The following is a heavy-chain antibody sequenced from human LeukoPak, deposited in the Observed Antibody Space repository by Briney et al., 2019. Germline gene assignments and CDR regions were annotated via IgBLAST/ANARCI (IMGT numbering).Heavy chain of an antibody. CDR3: ARDGAAAAYFDL. Sequence: SETLSLTCTVSGGSISSSSYYWGWIRQPPGKGLEWIGSIYYSGSTYYNPSLKSRVTISVDTSKNQFSLKLSSVTAADTAVYYCARDGAAAAYFDLWGRGTLVTVSS. J-gene: IGHJ2*01. V-gene: IGHV4-39*07. CDR1: GGSISSSSYY. D-gene: IGHD6-13*01. CDR2: IYYSGST.